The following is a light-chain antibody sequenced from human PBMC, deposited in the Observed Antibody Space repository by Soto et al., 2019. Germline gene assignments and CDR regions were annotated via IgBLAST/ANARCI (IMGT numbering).Light chain of an antibody. CDR1: QSVSSSY. Sequence: EIVLTQSPGTLSMSPGERATLSCRASQSVSSSYLAWYQQKPGQAPRLLIYGASRRATGIPDRFSGSGSGTDFTLTISRLEPEDFAVYYCQQYGSLITFGPGTKVDIK. CDR3: QQYGSLIT. V-gene: IGKV3-20*01. CDR2: GAS. J-gene: IGKJ3*01.